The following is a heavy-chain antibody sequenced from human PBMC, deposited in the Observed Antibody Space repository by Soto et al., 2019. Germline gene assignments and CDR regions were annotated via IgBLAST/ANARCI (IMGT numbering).Heavy chain of an antibody. Sequence: QVQLQESGPGLVKPSETLSLTCTVSGGSISRYYWSWIRQPPGKGLEWIGYIYYSGSTNYNPSLKSRVTISVDTSKNQFSLKLSSVTAADTAVYYCASTYYGDYVGYFQHWGQGTLVTVSS. V-gene: IGHV4-59*08. J-gene: IGHJ1*01. CDR3: ASTYYGDYVGYFQH. CDR2: IYYSGST. D-gene: IGHD4-17*01. CDR1: GGSISRYY.